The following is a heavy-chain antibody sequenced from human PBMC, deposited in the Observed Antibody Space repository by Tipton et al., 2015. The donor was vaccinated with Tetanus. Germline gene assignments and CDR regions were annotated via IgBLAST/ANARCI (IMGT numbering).Heavy chain of an antibody. Sequence: SLRLSCAASGFTFITSWMTWVRQAPGKGLXWVAXTGEDARDKYYVDSVKGRFATSRDDAKNSLYLQMSSLRDEDTAVYYCARGXXPXEGFDPWGQGTMVAVXS. J-gene: IGHJ3*01. CDR1: GFTFITSW. V-gene: IGHV3-7*01. CDR3: ARGXXPXEGFDP. CDR2: TGEDARDK.